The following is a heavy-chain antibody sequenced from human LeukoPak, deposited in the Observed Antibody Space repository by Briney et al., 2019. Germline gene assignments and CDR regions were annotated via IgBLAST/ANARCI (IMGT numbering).Heavy chain of an antibody. CDR3: AKDDYDSSGLGFDY. CDR2: ISGSGGST. Sequence: GGSLRLSCAASGFTFSSDAMSWVRQAPGKGLEWVSAISGSGGSTYYADSVKGRFTISRDNSKNTLYLQMNSLRAEDTAVYYCAKDDYDSSGLGFDYWGQGTLVTVSS. CDR1: GFTFSSDA. D-gene: IGHD3-22*01. V-gene: IGHV3-23*01. J-gene: IGHJ4*02.